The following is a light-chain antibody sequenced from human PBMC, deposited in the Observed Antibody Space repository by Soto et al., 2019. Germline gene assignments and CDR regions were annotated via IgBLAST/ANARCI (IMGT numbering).Light chain of an antibody. Sequence: QSVLTQPASVSGSPGQSITISCTGTSSDVGGYNYVSWYQHHPGKAPKLMIYEVTNRPSGVSIRFSGSKSGTTASLTISGLQAEDESAYYCLSFTSSFTYIFGTGTKV. CDR3: LSFTSSFTYI. V-gene: IGLV2-14*01. CDR2: EVT. J-gene: IGLJ1*01. CDR1: SSDVGGYNY.